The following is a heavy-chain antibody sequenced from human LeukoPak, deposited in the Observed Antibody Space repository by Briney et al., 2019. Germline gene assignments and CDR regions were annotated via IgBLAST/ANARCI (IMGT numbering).Heavy chain of an antibody. D-gene: IGHD1-26*01. Sequence: ASVKVSCKASGYTFTGYYMHWVRQAPGQGLEWMGWINPNSGGTNYAQKFQGWVTMTRDTSISTAYMELSRLRSDDTAVYYCAVGIVGATNYFDYWAREPWSPSPQ. CDR3: AVGIVGATNYFDY. J-gene: IGHJ4*02. V-gene: IGHV1-2*04. CDR2: INPNSGGT. CDR1: GYTFTGYY.